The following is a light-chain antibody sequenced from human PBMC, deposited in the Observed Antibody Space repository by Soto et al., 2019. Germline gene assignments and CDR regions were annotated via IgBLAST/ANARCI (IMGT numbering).Light chain of an antibody. V-gene: IGLV2-14*03. CDR3: TSYTISSLHV. Sequence: QSVRAQPASVSGSPGQSITISCTGTSSHVGGYNYVSWYQQHPGKAPKLMIYDVSNRPSGVSNRFSGSKSGNTASLTISGLQAEDVADYYCTSYTISSLHVFCSGTKVTVL. J-gene: IGLJ6*01. CDR1: SSHVGGYNY. CDR2: DVS.